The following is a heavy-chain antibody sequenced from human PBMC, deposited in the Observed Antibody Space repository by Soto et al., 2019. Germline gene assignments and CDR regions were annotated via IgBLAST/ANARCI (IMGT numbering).Heavy chain of an antibody. CDR3: ARGDDGTGGYPFPYFDY. V-gene: IGHV1-2*02. J-gene: IGHJ4*02. CDR1: GYSFTGYY. CDR2: INPDSGAT. Sequence: HEHLVQSGAEVKRPGASLKVSCKASGYSFTGYYIHWVRQAPGQGLEWMGWINPDSGATNYAQNFQGRGTLTSDTSISTASMDLNSLTSDDPAVYYCARGDDGTGGYPFPYFDYWGQGTLVIVSS. D-gene: IGHD2-8*02.